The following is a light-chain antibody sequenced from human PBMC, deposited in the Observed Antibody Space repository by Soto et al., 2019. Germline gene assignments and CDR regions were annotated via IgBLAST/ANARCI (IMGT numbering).Light chain of an antibody. V-gene: IGLV2-14*01. J-gene: IGLJ1*01. CDR2: EVS. CDR3: SSYSSSTVRYV. CDR1: SSDVGSYDF. Sequence: QSALTQPASVSGSPGQSITMSCTGTSSDVGSYDFVSWYQQHPGKAPNLLIYEVSNRPSGVSARFSGSKSDNTASLTISGLQAADEADYFCSSYSSSTVRYVFGSGTKVTVL.